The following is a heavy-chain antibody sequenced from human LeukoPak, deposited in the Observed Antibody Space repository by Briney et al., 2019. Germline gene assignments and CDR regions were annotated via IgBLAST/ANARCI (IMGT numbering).Heavy chain of an antibody. J-gene: IGHJ4*02. CDR3: ARVRFLWNDAMGY. D-gene: IGHD1-1*01. CDR2: INPNSGGT. V-gene: IGHV1-2*02. Sequence: GASVTVSCKASGYTFTSYAMNWVRQAPGQGLEWMGWINPNSGGTNYAQKFQGRVTMTRDTSISTAYMELSRLRSDDTAVYYCARVRFLWNDAMGYWGQGTLVTVSS. CDR1: GYTFTSYA.